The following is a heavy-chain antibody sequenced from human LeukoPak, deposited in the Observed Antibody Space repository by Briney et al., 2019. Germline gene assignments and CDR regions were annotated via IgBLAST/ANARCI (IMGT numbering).Heavy chain of an antibody. V-gene: IGHV4-39*07. CDR1: GGSIRSGTYY. CDR3: ARRGYDILTGLNYFDY. Sequence: PSETLSLTCTVSGGSIRSGTYYWGYIRQPPGKGLEWIGSISYTGSTYYNPSLKRRVTISVDTSKNQFSQRLSSVTAADTAVYYCARRGYDILTGLNYFDYWGQGTLVTVSS. D-gene: IGHD3-9*01. J-gene: IGHJ4*02. CDR2: ISYTGST.